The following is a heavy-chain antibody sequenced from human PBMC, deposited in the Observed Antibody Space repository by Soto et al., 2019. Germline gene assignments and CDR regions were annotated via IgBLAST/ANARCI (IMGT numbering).Heavy chain of an antibody. CDR2: IKSKTDGGTT. J-gene: IGHJ6*02. D-gene: IGHD3-3*01. Sequence: GGSLRLSCAASGFTFSNAWMNRVRQAPGKGLEWVGRIKSKTDGGTTDYAAPVKGRFTISRDDSKNTLYLQMNSLKTEDTAVYYCTAWNPQYVLRFLEWLPYYYYGMDVWGQGTTVTVSS. V-gene: IGHV3-15*07. CDR1: GFTFSNAW. CDR3: TAWNPQYVLRFLEWLPYYYYGMDV.